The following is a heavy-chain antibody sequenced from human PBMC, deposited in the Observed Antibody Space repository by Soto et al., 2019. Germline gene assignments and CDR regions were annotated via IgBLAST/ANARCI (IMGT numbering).Heavy chain of an antibody. CDR1: SSSVNSGRYY. Sequence: SETLSLTCTFSSSSVNSGRYYWSWIRQPPGKGLEWIGNVYYTGSTHYNPSLKSRVNISVDTSRNHFSLKLSSVTAADTAVYYCARVVYCSGGSCYSSHCEYWGQGTLVTVS. J-gene: IGHJ4*02. CDR2: VYYTGST. D-gene: IGHD2-15*01. V-gene: IGHV4-61*03. CDR3: ARVVYCSGGSCYSSHCEY.